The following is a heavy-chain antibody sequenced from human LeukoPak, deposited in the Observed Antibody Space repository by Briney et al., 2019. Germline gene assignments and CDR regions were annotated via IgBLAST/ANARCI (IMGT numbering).Heavy chain of an antibody. V-gene: IGHV1-18*01. CDR3: ASTRGYSGYTPYYFDY. D-gene: IGHD5-12*01. J-gene: IGHJ4*02. CDR2: ISAYNGST. Sequence: ASVKVSCKASGYTFTSYGISWVRQAPGQGLEWMGWISAYNGSTNHAQKLQGRVTMTTDTSTSTAYMELRSLRSDDTAVYYCASTRGYSGYTPYYFDYWGQGTLVTVSS. CDR1: GYTFTSYG.